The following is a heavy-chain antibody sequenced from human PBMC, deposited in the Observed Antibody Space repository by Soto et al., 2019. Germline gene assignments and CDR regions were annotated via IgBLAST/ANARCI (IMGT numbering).Heavy chain of an antibody. CDR2: ISGSGGST. J-gene: IGHJ4*02. CDR3: AKSSPVPHYGDYVGEFDY. D-gene: IGHD4-17*01. Sequence: GGSLRLSCAASGFTFSSYAMSWVHQAPGKGLEWVSAISGSGGSTYYADSVKGRFTISRDNSKNTLYLQMNSLRAEDTAVYYCAKSSPVPHYGDYVGEFDYWGQGTLVTVSS. V-gene: IGHV3-23*01. CDR1: GFTFSSYA.